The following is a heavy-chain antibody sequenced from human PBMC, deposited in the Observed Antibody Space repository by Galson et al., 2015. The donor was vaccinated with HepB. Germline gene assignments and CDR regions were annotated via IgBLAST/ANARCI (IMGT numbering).Heavy chain of an antibody. Sequence: SVKVSCKASGYTFTNSAINWVRQAPGQGLEWLGWISAHNDDTKYASKFQGRVTMTTETSTNTAYMELRSLRSDDTAVYFCASGIERPNSEVDCWGQGTLVIVSS. J-gene: IGHJ4*02. CDR3: ASGIERPNSEVDC. CDR2: ISAHNDDT. V-gene: IGHV1-18*01. CDR1: GYTFTNSA. D-gene: IGHD1-14*01.